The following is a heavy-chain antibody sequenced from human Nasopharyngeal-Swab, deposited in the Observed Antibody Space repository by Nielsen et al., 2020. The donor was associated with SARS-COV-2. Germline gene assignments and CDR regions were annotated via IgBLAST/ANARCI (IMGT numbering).Heavy chain of an antibody. Sequence: ASVTVSCKASGYTFTGYYMHWVRQAPGQGLEWMGRINPNSGGTNYAQKFQGRVTMTEDTSTDTAYMELSSLRSEDTAVYYCATEGYGSGSYRYDYWGQGTLVTVSS. J-gene: IGHJ4*02. D-gene: IGHD3-10*01. CDR1: GYTFTGYY. V-gene: IGHV1-2*06. CDR3: ATEGYGSGSYRYDY. CDR2: INPNSGGT.